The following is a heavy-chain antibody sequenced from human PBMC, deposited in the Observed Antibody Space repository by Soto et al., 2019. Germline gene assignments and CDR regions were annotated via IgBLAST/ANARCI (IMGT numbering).Heavy chain of an antibody. J-gene: IGHJ4*02. V-gene: IGHV2-5*02. CDR2: IYWDDDK. D-gene: IGHD6-19*01. CDR3: AHNVVAGLGYYFDY. CDR1: GFSLSSTRVA. Sequence: QITLKESGPTLVKPTQTLTLTCTFSGFSLSSTRVAVGWIRQPPGKALEWLALIYWDDDKRYSPFLKSRLTITKDTSKNQVVLTMTNMYPVDTATYYCAHNVVAGLGYYFDYWGQGTLVTVSS.